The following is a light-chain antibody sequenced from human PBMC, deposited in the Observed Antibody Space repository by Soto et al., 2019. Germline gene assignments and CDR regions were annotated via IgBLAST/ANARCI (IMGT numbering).Light chain of an antibody. V-gene: IGKV1-39*01. J-gene: IGKJ2*01. Sequence: DIQMTQSPSSLSASIGDRVTITCRASQSFSKSLNWYQQKPGRAPTLLISVASTLHSGVPSRFSGSGSGTDFTLTISSLQREDFATYYCQQSYSTPPMYTFGQGTKLEIK. CDR3: QQSYSTPPMYT. CDR1: QSFSKS. CDR2: VAS.